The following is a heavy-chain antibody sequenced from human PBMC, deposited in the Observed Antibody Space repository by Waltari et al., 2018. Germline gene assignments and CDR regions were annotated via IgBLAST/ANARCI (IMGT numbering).Heavy chain of an antibody. CDR1: GGSISSSSYY. CDR3: ARLVVPAFWSDYYYFDC. J-gene: IGHJ4*02. V-gene: IGHV4-39*01. CDR2: IYSSGNT. Sequence: QLRLQESGPGLVKPSETLSLTCTVSGGSISSSSYYWGWIRQPPGKGLEWIGSIYSSGNTYYNPSLKSRVTISVDTSKNQFSLKLSSVTAADTAVYYCARLVVPAFWSDYYYFDCWGQGTLVTVSS. D-gene: IGHD3-3*01.